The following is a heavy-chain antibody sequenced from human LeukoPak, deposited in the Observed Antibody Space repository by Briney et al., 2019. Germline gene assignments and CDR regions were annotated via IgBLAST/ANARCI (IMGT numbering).Heavy chain of an antibody. Sequence: PGGSLRLSCAASGFTFSSYAMSWVRQAPGKGLEWVSAISGSGGRTYYADSVKGRFTISRDNSKNTLYLQMNSLRAEDTAIYYCAKERYSSGWYGPTFDYWGQGTLVTVSS. CDR3: AKERYSSGWYGPTFDY. J-gene: IGHJ4*02. CDR2: ISGSGGRT. V-gene: IGHV3-23*01. D-gene: IGHD6-19*01. CDR1: GFTFSSYA.